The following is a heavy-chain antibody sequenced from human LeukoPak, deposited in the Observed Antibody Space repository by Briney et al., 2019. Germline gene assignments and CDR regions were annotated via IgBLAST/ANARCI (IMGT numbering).Heavy chain of an antibody. CDR1: GFTFSSYA. J-gene: IGHJ4*02. D-gene: IGHD3-3*01. CDR3: ARASTTFGVGK. Sequence: GRSLRLSCAASGFTFSSYAMHWVRQAPGEGLEWVAVISYDGSNKYYADSVKGRFTISRDNSKNTLYLQMNSLRAEDTAVYYCARASTTFGVGKWGQGTLVTVSS. V-gene: IGHV3-30*01. CDR2: ISYDGSNK.